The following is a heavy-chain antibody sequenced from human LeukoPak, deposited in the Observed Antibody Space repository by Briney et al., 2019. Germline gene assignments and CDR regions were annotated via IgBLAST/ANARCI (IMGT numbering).Heavy chain of an antibody. CDR3: ATAGIQLWLALALGYYFDY. CDR2: ISGSGGST. V-gene: IGHV3-23*01. J-gene: IGHJ4*02. CDR1: GFTFSAFA. D-gene: IGHD5-18*01. Sequence: PGGSLRLSCAASGFTFSAFAMSWVRQAPGKGLEWVSAISGSGGSTYYADSVKGRFTISRDNSKNTLYLQMNSLRAEDTAVYYCATAGIQLWLALALGYYFDYWGQGTLVTVSS.